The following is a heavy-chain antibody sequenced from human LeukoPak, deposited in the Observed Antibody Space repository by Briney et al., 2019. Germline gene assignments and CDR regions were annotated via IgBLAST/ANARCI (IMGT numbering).Heavy chain of an antibody. D-gene: IGHD2-15*01. CDR3: AREQICSGAGCYYHAFDR. J-gene: IGHJ3*02. CDR1: GFTFSIYW. CDR2: INSDGSST. Sequence: GGSLRLSCAASGFTFSIYWRHWVRQAPGKGLVWVSRINSDGSSTNYADSVKGRFTISRDNAKNTLYLQMNSLRAEDTAVYYCAREQICSGAGCYYHAFDRWGQRTMVTVSS. V-gene: IGHV3-74*01.